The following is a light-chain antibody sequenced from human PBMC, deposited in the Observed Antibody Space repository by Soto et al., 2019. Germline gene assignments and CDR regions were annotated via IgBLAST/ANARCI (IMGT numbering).Light chain of an antibody. CDR2: EDS. V-gene: IGLV2-23*01. CDR1: STDVGNYNL. CDR3: CSYAGSSTLI. J-gene: IGLJ2*01. Sequence: QSVLTQPASVSGSPGLSITISCTGTSTDVGNYNLVSWYQQHPGKAPKLMIYEDSKRPSGVSNRFSGSKSGNTASLTISGLQAEDEADYYCCSYAGSSTLIFGGGTKVTVL.